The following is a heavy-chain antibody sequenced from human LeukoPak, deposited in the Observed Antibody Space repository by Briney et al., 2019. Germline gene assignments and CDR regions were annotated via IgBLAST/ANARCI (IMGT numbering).Heavy chain of an antibody. CDR2: INTNTGNP. V-gene: IGHV7-4-1*02. D-gene: IGHD6-19*01. CDR1: GYTFTSYA. J-gene: IGHJ4*02. Sequence: AASVKVSCKASGYTFTSYAMNWVRQAPGQGLEWMGWINTNTGNPTYAQGFTGRFVFSLDTSVSTAYLQISSLKAEDTAVYYCARDKPPYSSGWYSPFGYWGQGTLVTVSS. CDR3: ARDKPPYSSGWYSPFGY.